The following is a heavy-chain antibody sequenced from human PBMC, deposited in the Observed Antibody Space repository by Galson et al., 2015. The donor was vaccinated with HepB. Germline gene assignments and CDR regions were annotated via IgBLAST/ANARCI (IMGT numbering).Heavy chain of an antibody. Sequence: SLRLSCAASGFTFYSYTMNWVRQAPGKGLEWLASISGGSSYIYYRDSLKGRFTISRDTSKNSLYLQMTSLRAEDTAVYYCVRAAYSGTWYAPGDYWGQGTLVTVSS. CDR2: ISGGSSYI. D-gene: IGHD6-13*01. CDR1: GFTFYSYT. CDR3: VRAAYSGTWYAPGDY. V-gene: IGHV3-21*01. J-gene: IGHJ4*02.